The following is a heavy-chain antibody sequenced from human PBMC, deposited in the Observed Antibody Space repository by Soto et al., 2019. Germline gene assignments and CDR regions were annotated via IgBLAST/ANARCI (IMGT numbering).Heavy chain of an antibody. Sequence: EVQLLESGGGVVQPGGSLRLSCAASGFTFSAYAMSWVRQAPGKGLQWVSGVGGSDTDKHYADSVRGRFTVSRDNSKNTLYLQMNSLRGDDTAVYYCAKDATAVNGVWDPFDMWGQGTEVPVSS. CDR1: GFTFSAYA. V-gene: IGHV3-23*01. CDR3: AKDATAVNGVWDPFDM. J-gene: IGHJ3*02. CDR2: VGGSDTDK. D-gene: IGHD2-8*01.